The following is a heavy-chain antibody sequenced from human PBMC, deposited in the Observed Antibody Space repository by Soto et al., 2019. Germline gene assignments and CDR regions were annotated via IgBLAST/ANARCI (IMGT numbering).Heavy chain of an antibody. CDR2: ISSSSSYI. D-gene: IGHD2-15*01. CDR1: GFTFSSYS. V-gene: IGHV3-21*01. Sequence: PGGSLRLSCAASGFTFSSYSMNWVRQAPGKGLEWVSSISSSSSYIYYADSVKGRFTISRDNAKNSLYLQMNSLRAEDTAVYYCARDCSGGSCYPYYYMDVWGKGTTVTVSS. CDR3: ARDCSGGSCYPYYYMDV. J-gene: IGHJ6*03.